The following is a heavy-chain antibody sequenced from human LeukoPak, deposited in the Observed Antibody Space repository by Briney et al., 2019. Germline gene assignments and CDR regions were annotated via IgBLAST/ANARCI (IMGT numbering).Heavy chain of an antibody. D-gene: IGHD2-21*02. CDR1: GYSISSGHY. V-gene: IGHV4-38-2*02. J-gene: IGHJ3*02. CDR3: ARVCGGDCYHTDAFDI. Sequence: ASETLSLTCTVSGYSISSGHYWGWIRQPPGKGLESIGSIYHSGSNYYSPSLKSRVTISVDTSKNQFSLKLSSVTAADTAVYYCARVCGGDCYHTDAFDIWGQGAMVTVSS. CDR2: IYHSGSN.